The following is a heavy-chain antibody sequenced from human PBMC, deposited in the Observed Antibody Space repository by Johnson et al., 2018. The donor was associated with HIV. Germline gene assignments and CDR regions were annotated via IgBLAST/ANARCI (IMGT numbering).Heavy chain of an antibody. CDR1: GFTFSDYW. CDR3: TAHYRNAFDI. Sequence: EVQLVESGGGLVQPGGSLRLSCGASGFTFSDYWMNWVRQAPGKGLEWVGRIKSKTDGGTTDYAAPVKGRLTLSRDDSKNTLFLQMNSLKTEDTALYYCTAHYRNAFDIWGQGTMVTVSS. J-gene: IGHJ3*02. CDR2: IKSKTDGGTT. D-gene: IGHD1-26*01. V-gene: IGHV3-15*01.